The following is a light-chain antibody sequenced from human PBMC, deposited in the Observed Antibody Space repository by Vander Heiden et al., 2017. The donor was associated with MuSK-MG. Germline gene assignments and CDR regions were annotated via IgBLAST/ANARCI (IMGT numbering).Light chain of an antibody. Sequence: SSVMTQDPAVSVALGQTVRITCQGDSLRSYYSSWYQQKPGQAPVLVIHGKNNRPSGIPDRFSGSSSGSTASLTITGAQAEDEADYYCNSRDSSGNLWVVFGGGTKLTVL. CDR3: NSRDSSGNLWVV. J-gene: IGLJ2*01. CDR2: GKN. V-gene: IGLV3-19*01. CDR1: SLRSYY.